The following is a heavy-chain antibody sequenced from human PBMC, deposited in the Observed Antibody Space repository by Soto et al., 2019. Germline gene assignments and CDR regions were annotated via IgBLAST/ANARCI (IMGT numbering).Heavy chain of an antibody. D-gene: IGHD6-13*01. CDR1: GGSISSYY. V-gene: IGHV4-59*01. Sequence: SETLSLTCTVSGGSISSYYWSWIRQPPGKGLEWIGYIYYSGSTNYNPSLKSRVTISVDTSKNQFSLKLSSVTAADTAVYYCGREGRDSSRGYRDESSQQGGQGTLVTVS. CDR2: IYYSGST. J-gene: IGHJ1*01. CDR3: GREGRDSSRGYRDESSQQ.